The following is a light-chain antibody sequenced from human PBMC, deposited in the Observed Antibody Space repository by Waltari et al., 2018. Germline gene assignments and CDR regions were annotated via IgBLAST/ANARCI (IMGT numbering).Light chain of an antibody. V-gene: IGLV1-44*01. CDR2: RSY. CDR1: ASTIGQHV. CDR3: AAWDDSLNGRWV. Sequence: QSVLTQPPSASGTPGQGVTISCSGGASTIGQHVVNCYPQVPGKAPKLLIYRSYRRPAGVPDRFSGSKSGTSAFLAISGLQSEDEADYYCAAWDDSLNGRWVFGGGTKVTVL. J-gene: IGLJ3*02.